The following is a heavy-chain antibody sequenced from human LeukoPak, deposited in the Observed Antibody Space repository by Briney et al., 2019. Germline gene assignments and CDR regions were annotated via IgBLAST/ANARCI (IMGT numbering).Heavy chain of an antibody. CDR3: AREYPQYYYDTAPSAAFDI. Sequence: PSETLSLTCAVSGGSISSGGYSWSWIRQPPGKGLEWIGYIYYSGSTNYNPSLKSRVTISVDTSKNQFSLKLSSVTAADTAVYYCAREYPQYYYDTAPSAAFDIWGQGTMVTVSS. CDR1: GGSISSGGYS. J-gene: IGHJ3*02. CDR2: IYYSGST. V-gene: IGHV4-61*08. D-gene: IGHD3-22*01.